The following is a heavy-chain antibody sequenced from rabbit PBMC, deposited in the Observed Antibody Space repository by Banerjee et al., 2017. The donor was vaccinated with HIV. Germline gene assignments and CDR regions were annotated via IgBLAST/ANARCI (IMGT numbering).Heavy chain of an antibody. CDR2: IDGGSSGRT. CDR1: GFSFSNKYV. D-gene: IGHD4-1*01. CDR3: ARYSSGWDYFDL. Sequence: QEQLEESGGDLVKPEGSLTLTCTASGFSFSNKYVMCWVRQAPGKGLEWIACIDGGSSGRTWYASWAKGRFTISKTSSTTVTLQMTSLTAADTATYFCARYSSGWDYFDLWGPGTLVTVS. V-gene: IGHV1S45*01. J-gene: IGHJ4*01.